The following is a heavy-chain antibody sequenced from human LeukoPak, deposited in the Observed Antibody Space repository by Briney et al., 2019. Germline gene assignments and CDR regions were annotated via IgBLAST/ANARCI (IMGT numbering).Heavy chain of an antibody. Sequence: GGSLRLSCEASGFTISTYSMNWVRQAPGKGLEWVANIKQDGSEKYYVDSVKGRFTISRDNANNSVYLQMNNLRAEDTAVYYCAAVIDYWGQGTLVTVSS. CDR1: GFTISTYS. V-gene: IGHV3-7*01. CDR3: AAVIDY. J-gene: IGHJ4*02. CDR2: IKQDGSEK.